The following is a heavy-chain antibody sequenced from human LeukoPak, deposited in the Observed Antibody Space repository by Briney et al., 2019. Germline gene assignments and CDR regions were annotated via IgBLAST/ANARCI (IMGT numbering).Heavy chain of an antibody. D-gene: IGHD1-26*01. Sequence: ASVKVSCKASGYTFTSYGISWARQAPGQGLEWMGWISAYNGNTNYAQKLQGRVTMTTDTSTSTAYMELRSLRSDDTAVYYCARDLGWELPIDYYYMDVWGKGTTVTVSS. CDR3: ARDLGWELPIDYYYMDV. CDR1: GYTFTSYG. V-gene: IGHV1-18*01. CDR2: ISAYNGNT. J-gene: IGHJ6*03.